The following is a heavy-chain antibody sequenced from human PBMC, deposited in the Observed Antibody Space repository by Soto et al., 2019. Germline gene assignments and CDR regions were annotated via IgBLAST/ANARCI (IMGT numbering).Heavy chain of an antibody. J-gene: IGHJ5*02. Sequence: GESLKIACRTSGYRFTSYWIAWVRQMPGKGLEWMGVIFPSDSDTRYSPSFQGQVTISADRSTSTVFLQWASLKASDTAVYFCARKDKSGYFNWFDPWGQGTLVTVSS. CDR1: GYRFTSYW. V-gene: IGHV5-51*01. CDR2: IFPSDSDT. D-gene: IGHD3-22*01. CDR3: ARKDKSGYFNWFDP.